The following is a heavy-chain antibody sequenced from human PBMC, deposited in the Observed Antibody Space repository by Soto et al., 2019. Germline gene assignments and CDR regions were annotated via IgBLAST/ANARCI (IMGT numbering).Heavy chain of an antibody. CDR2: INAGNGNT. Sequence: ASVKVFCKSSGYTFTSYPLHWVRQAPGQRLKWMGWINAGNGNTTYSQKFYGRVTITRDRSPCTDYMELTSLRSEDTAAYYCARSSGYYYVDYWGQGTLVNV. D-gene: IGHD3-22*01. J-gene: IGHJ4*02. CDR1: GYTFTSYP. CDR3: ARSSGYYYVDY. V-gene: IGHV1-3*01.